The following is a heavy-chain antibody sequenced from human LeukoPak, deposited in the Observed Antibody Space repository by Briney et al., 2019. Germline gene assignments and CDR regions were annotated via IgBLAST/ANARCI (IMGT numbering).Heavy chain of an antibody. CDR2: ISYDGSNK. D-gene: IGHD3-10*01. J-gene: IGHJ6*02. CDR3: AKARDPITMVRAPMDV. V-gene: IGHV3-30*18. CDR1: GFTFSSYG. Sequence: PGRSLRLPCAASGFTFSSYGMHWVRQAPGKGLEWVAVISYDGSNKYYADSVKGRFTISRDNSKNTLYLQMNSLRAEDTAVYYCAKARDPITMVRAPMDVWGQGTTVTVSS.